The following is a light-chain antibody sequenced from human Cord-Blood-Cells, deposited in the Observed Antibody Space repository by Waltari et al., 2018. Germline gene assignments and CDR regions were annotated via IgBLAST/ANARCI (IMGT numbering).Light chain of an antibody. CDR2: DVM. CDR3: SSYTSSSTYV. CDR1: SRDVGAYNY. V-gene: IGLV2-14*01. J-gene: IGLJ1*01. Sequence: QSALTQPASVSGSPGQSITISCTGTSRDVGAYNYVSWYQQHPGKAPKLMIYDVMNRPSGVANRFSGSKSGNTASLTISGLQAEDEADYYCSSYTSSSTYVFGTGTKVTVL.